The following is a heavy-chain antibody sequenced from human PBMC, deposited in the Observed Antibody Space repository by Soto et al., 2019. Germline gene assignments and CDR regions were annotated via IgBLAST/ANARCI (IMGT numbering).Heavy chain of an antibody. D-gene: IGHD2-21*02. CDR3: VRVTYCGGDCYLNWYFDL. CDR1: GGSISSGGYY. V-gene: IGHV4-31*03. Sequence: PSETLSLTCTVSGGSISSGGYYWSWIRQHPGKGLEWIGYIHYSGSTYYNPSLKSRVTISVDTSKNQFSLKLSSVTAADTAVYYCVRVTYCGGDCYLNWYFDLWGRGTLVTVSS. CDR2: IHYSGST. J-gene: IGHJ2*01.